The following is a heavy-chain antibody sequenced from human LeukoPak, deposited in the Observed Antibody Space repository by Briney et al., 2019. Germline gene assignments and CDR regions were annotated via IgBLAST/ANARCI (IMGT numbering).Heavy chain of an antibody. J-gene: IGHJ6*03. V-gene: IGHV6-1*01. CDR3: ARALYDSSGYYYDYYYYYYMDV. CDR2: TYYRSKWYN. CDR1: GDSVSSNSAA. D-gene: IGHD3-22*01. Sequence: SPTLSLTCAISGDSVSSNSAAWNWIRQSPSRGLEWLGRTYYRSKWYNDYAVSVKSRITINPDTSKNQFSLQLNSVTPEDTAVYYCARALYDSSGYYYDYYYYYYMDVWGKGTTVTVSS.